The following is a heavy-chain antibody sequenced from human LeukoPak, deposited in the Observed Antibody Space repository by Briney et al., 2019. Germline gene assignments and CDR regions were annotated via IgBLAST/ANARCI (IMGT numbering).Heavy chain of an antibody. CDR2: IIPIFGTA. J-gene: IGHJ4*02. CDR3: ARVEVAAAGPSWPPIDY. D-gene: IGHD6-13*01. CDR1: GGTFSSYA. V-gene: IGHV1-69*05. Sequence: SVKVSCKASGGTFSSYAISWVRQAPGQGLEWMGRIIPIFGTANYAQKFQGRVTITTDESTSTAYMELSILRSEDTAVYYCARVEVAAAGPSWPPIDYWGQGTLVTVSS.